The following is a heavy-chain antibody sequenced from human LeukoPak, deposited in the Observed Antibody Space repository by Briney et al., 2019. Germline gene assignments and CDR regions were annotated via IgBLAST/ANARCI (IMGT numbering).Heavy chain of an antibody. V-gene: IGHV3-30*18. Sequence: PGGSLRLSYAASGFTFSSYGMHWVRQAPGKGLEWVAVISYDGSNKYYADSVKGRFTISRDNSKNTLYLQMNSLRAEDTAVYYCAKDSSSWRYYYYGMDVWGQGTTVTVSS. CDR2: ISYDGSNK. CDR3: AKDSSSWRYYYYGMDV. J-gene: IGHJ6*02. D-gene: IGHD6-13*01. CDR1: GFTFSSYG.